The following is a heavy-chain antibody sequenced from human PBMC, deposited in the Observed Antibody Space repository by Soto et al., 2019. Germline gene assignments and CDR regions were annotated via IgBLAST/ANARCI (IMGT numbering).Heavy chain of an antibody. J-gene: IGHJ4*02. Sequence: QVQLQESGPGLVKPSETLSLTCAVSGDSISSYYCMWIRQPPGKGLESIGYLYYGRSANYNPSLKSLVTLSVATSTNQCSLTLSPMTAADTAVYYCAIRSMAVVPEYWGQGTLVTVSS. CDR2: LYYGRSA. CDR1: GDSISSYY. CDR3: AIRSMAVVPEY. D-gene: IGHD3-22*01. V-gene: IGHV4-59*01.